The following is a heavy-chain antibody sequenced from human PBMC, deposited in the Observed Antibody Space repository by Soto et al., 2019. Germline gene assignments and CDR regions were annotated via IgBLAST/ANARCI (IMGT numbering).Heavy chain of an antibody. CDR1: GFTFDDYA. D-gene: IGHD4-17*01. Sequence: EVQLVESGGGLVQPGRSLRLSCVASGFTFDDYAMHWVRQAPGKGLEWVSGISWNSDNVDYADSVKGRFSISRDNAKNALYLQMSSLRPEDTALYYCTKDVGTWGLRGTMDVWGRGTTVTVSS. CDR3: TKDVGTWGLRGTMDV. J-gene: IGHJ6*02. V-gene: IGHV3-9*01. CDR2: ISWNSDNV.